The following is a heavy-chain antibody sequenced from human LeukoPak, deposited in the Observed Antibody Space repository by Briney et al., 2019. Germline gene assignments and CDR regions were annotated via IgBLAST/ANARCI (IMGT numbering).Heavy chain of an antibody. CDR3: ARDLFSGVEMATLDY. CDR1: GFVFSTCA. V-gene: IGHV3-64*01. J-gene: IGHJ4*02. Sequence: QPGGSLRLSCAASGFVFSTCAIHWVRHVPGKGLEYVSGINGNGDYTDYANSVKGRFTISRDNFKNTVYLQMGSLRAEDMAVYYCARDLFSGVEMATLDYWGQGTLVTVSS. D-gene: IGHD5-24*01. CDR2: INGNGDYT.